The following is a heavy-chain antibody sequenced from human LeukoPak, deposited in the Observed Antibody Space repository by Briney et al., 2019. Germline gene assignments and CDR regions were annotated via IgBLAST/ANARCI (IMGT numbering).Heavy chain of an antibody. D-gene: IGHD5-12*01. J-gene: IGHJ6*02. CDR3: AKDRLTSGYDSYYYYGMDV. V-gene: IGHV3-23*01. CDR2: ISGSGGST. Sequence: GGSLRLSCAASGFTFSSYAMGWVRQAPGKGLEWVSAISGSGGSTYYADSVKGRFTISRDNSKNTLYLQMNSLRAEDTAVYYCAKDRLTSGYDSYYYYGMDVWGQGTTVTVSS. CDR1: GFTFSSYA.